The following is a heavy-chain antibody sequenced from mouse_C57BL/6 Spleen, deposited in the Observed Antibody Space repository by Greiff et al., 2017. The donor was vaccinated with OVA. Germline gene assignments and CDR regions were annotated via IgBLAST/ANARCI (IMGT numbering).Heavy chain of an antibody. CDR2: INPYNGGT. J-gene: IGHJ2*01. V-gene: IGHV1-19*01. D-gene: IGHD1-1*01. CDR3: ARGDYYYGTTG. CDR1: GYTFTDYY. Sequence: EVQLQQSGPVLVKPGASVKMSCKASGYTFTDYYMNWVKQSHGKSLEWIGVINPYNGGTSYNQKFKGKATLTVDKSSSTAYMELNSLTSEDSAVYYCARGDYYYGTTGWGQGTTLTVSS.